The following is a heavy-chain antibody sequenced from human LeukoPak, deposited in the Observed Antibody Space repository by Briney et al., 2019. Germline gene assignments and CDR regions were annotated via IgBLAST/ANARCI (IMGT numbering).Heavy chain of an antibody. CDR2: IIYDGSTT. CDR3: ARVMYYYHSSGSIAVYYFDY. J-gene: IGHJ4*02. Sequence: GRSLRLSCAASGFTFSSHWMHWVRQAPGKGLVWVSRIIYDGSTTSYADSVKGRFTISRDNAKNTLYLQMNNLRAEDTAVYYCARVMYYYHSSGSIAVYYFDYWGQGTLVTVSS. CDR1: GFTFSSHW. D-gene: IGHD3-22*01. V-gene: IGHV3-74*01.